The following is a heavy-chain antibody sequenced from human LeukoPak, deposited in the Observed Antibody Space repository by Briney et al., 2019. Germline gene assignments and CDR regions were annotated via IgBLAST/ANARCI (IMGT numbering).Heavy chain of an antibody. V-gene: IGHV3-23*01. CDR2: ISGSGGST. J-gene: IGHJ4*02. D-gene: IGHD3-16*02. CDR3: APKATMITFGGVIVPGY. CDR1: GFTFSSYA. Sequence: PGGSLRLSCAASGFTFSSYAMSWVRQAPGKGLEWVSAISGSGGSTYYADSVKGRFTISRDNSKNTLYLQMNSLRAEDTAVYYCAPKATMITFGGVIVPGYWGQGTLVTVSS.